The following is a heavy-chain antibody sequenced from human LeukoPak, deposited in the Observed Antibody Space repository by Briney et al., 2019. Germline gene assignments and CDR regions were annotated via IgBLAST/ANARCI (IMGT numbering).Heavy chain of an antibody. D-gene: IGHD3-3*01. CDR1: GFTFSSYW. V-gene: IGHV3-7*01. CDR3: ARAEMGTTIFGVVIRLDAFDI. Sequence: AGGSLRLSCAASGFTFSSYWMSWVRQAPGKGLEWVANIKQDGSEKYYVDSVKGRFTIFRDNAKNSLYLQMNSLRAEDTAVYYCARAEMGTTIFGVVIRLDAFDIWGQGTMVTVSS. CDR2: IKQDGSEK. J-gene: IGHJ3*02.